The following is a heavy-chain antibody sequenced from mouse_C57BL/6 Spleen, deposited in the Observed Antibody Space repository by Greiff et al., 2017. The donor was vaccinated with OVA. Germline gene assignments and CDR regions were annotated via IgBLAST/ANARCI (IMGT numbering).Heavy chain of an antibody. V-gene: IGHV1-81*01. CDR2: IYPRSGYP. CDR3: ARGGYGSSYVKY. D-gene: IGHD1-1*01. Sequence: VQLQQSGAELARPGASVKLSCKASGYTFTSYGISWVKQRTGQGLEWIGEIYPRSGYPYYNEKFKGKATLTADKSSSAAYMGLRSLTSEDSAVYFCARGGYGSSYVKYWGQGTTLTVSS. J-gene: IGHJ2*01. CDR1: GYTFTSYG.